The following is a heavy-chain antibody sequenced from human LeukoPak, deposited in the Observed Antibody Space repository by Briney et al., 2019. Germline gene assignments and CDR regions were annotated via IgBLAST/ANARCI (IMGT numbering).Heavy chain of an antibody. V-gene: IGHV3-33*01. CDR1: GFTFSSYG. Sequence: GGSLRLSCAASGFTFSSYGMHWVRQAPGKGLEWVAVIWYDGSNKYYADSVKGRFTISRDNAKNSLYLQMNSLRAEDTAVYYCARDVTEYYYDSSGYRSPYYYYGMDVWGQGTTVTVSS. D-gene: IGHD3-22*01. CDR2: IWYDGSNK. J-gene: IGHJ6*02. CDR3: ARDVTEYYYDSSGYRSPYYYYGMDV.